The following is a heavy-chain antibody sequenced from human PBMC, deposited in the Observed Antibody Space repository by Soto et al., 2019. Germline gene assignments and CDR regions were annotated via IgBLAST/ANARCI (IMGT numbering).Heavy chain of an antibody. D-gene: IGHD6-6*01. CDR3: ATVQRLVSFSGRHYGIDV. Sequence: ASVKVSCKVSGYTLTELSMHWVRRAPGKGLEWMGGFDPEDGETIYAQKFQGRVTMTEDTSTDTAYMELSSLRSEDTAVYYCATVQRLVSFSGRHYGIDVWGKGSTVTVDS. V-gene: IGHV1-24*01. J-gene: IGHJ6*04. CDR1: GYTLTELS. CDR2: FDPEDGET.